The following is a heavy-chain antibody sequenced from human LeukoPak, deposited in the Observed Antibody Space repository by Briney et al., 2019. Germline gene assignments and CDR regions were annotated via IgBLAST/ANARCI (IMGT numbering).Heavy chain of an antibody. Sequence: ASVKVSCKASGYTFTNYGISWVRQAPGQGLEWMGWISAYNGNTDYAQKLQGRVTMTTDTSTSTAYMELRSLRSDDTAVYYCARVQQQLVPWHWGQGTLVTVSS. V-gene: IGHV1-18*01. CDR1: GYTFTNYG. D-gene: IGHD6-13*01. CDR3: ARVQQQLVPWH. J-gene: IGHJ4*02. CDR2: ISAYNGNT.